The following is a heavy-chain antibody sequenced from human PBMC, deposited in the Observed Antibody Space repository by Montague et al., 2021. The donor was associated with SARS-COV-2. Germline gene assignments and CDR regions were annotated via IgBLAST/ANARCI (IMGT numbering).Heavy chain of an antibody. CDR1: GGSFSGHY. CDR3: ARGARQGYGFRLGSFDS. J-gene: IGHJ4*02. CDR2: INHSGST. D-gene: IGHD3-10*01. V-gene: IGHV4-34*01. Sequence: SETLSLTCAVYGGSFSGHYWNWIRQPPGKGLEWIGEINHSGSTNNNPSLKSRVTMSVGTSKNQFSLKLSSVAAADTAVYYCARGARQGYGFRLGSFDSWGQGTLVTVSS.